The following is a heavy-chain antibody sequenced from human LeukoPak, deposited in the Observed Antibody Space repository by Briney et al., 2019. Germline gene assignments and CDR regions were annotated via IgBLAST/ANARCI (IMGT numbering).Heavy chain of an antibody. V-gene: IGHV1-18*01. D-gene: IGHD3-10*01. Sequence: GSSVKVSCKASGGTFSSYAISWVRQAPGQGLEWMGWISAYNGNTNYAQKLQGRVTMTTDTSTSTAYMELRSLRSDDTAVYYCARGGGGSYYYGSGSPPPYYYYGMDVWGQGTTVTVSS. CDR2: ISAYNGNT. CDR1: GGTFSSYA. CDR3: ARGGGGSYYYGSGSPPPYYYYGMDV. J-gene: IGHJ6*02.